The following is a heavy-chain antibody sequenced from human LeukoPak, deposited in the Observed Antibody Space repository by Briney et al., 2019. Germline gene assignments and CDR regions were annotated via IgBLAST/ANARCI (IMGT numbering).Heavy chain of an antibody. J-gene: IGHJ4*02. Sequence: SGPALVEPTQTLTLTCTFSGFSLSTPEMCVTWIRQPPGKALEWLARIDWDDDKFYSPSLRTRLTISKDTPKNQVVLRMTNMDPVDTGTYYCARMTPDSPSFDYWGQGALITVSS. CDR2: IDWDDDK. V-gene: IGHV2-70*17. CDR3: ARMTPDSPSFDY. D-gene: IGHD2-15*01. CDR1: GFSLSTPEMC.